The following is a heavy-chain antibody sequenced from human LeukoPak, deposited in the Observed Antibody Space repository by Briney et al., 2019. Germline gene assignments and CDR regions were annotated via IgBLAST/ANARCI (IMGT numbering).Heavy chain of an antibody. V-gene: IGHV4-34*01. CDR2: INHSGST. Sequence: SETLSLTCAVYGGSFSGYYWSWIRQPPGKGLEWIGEINHSGSTNYNPSLKSRVTISVDTSKNQFSLKLSSVTAADTAVYYCARAPLLVTTVTAASDDYWGQGTLVTVSS. J-gene: IGHJ4*02. CDR1: GGSFSGYY. CDR3: ARAPLLVTTVTAASDDY. D-gene: IGHD4-17*01.